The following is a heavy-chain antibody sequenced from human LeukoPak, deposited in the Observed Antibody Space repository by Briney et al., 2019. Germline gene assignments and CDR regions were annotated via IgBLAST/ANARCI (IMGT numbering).Heavy chain of an antibody. J-gene: IGHJ4*02. V-gene: IGHV3-33*01. CDR1: GFTFSNYG. CDR3: ARDQGYCSGGNCYSAFDY. CDR2: IWYDGSNE. Sequence: GGSLRLSCETSGFTFSNYGMHWVRQAPGKGLEWVAVIWYDGSNEYYADSVKGRFTISRDNSKNTLYLQMNSLRAEDTAVYYCARDQGYCSGGNCYSAFDYWGQGTLVTVSS. D-gene: IGHD2-15*01.